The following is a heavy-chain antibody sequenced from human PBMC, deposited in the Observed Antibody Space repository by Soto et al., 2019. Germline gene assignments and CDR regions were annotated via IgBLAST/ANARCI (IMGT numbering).Heavy chain of an antibody. Sequence: SETLSLTCTVSGCSISSYYWSWIRQPPGKGLEWIGEINYSGRTNYNPSLKSRVTISVDTSKNQFSLNLGSVTAADTAVYYCARGNIAAALVYWGQGTLVTVSS. CDR1: GCSISSYY. D-gene: IGHD6-13*01. CDR3: ARGNIAAALVY. CDR2: INYSGRT. J-gene: IGHJ4*02. V-gene: IGHV4-34*01.